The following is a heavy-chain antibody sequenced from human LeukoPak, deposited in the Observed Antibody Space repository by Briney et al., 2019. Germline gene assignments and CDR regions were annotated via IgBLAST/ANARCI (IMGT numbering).Heavy chain of an antibody. CDR3: AKDRQYCSGGSCPHYFDY. V-gene: IGHV3-43*01. Sequence: PGGSLRLSCAASGFTFDDYIMHWVRQAPGKGLEWVSLITWDGGGTYYADSVKGRFTISRDNSKNSPYLQMNSLRTEDTALYYCAKDRQYCSGGSCPHYFDYWGQGTLVTVSS. CDR2: ITWDGGGT. D-gene: IGHD2-15*01. J-gene: IGHJ4*02. CDR1: GFTFDDYI.